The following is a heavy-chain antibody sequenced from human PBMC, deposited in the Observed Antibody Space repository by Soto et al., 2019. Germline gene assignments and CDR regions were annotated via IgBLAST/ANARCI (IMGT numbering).Heavy chain of an antibody. V-gene: IGHV1-18*01. D-gene: IGHD3-16*01. CDR2: ISPYTGNT. CDR1: GYIFVNYG. J-gene: IGHJ6*02. Sequence: QVQLVQSGDEVKKPGASVKVSCKASGYIFVNYGIAWVRQALGQGLEWMGWISPYTGNTHSATKIQGRLTMTTDTSTSTAYMDLGSLTSDDAAVYYCVMVDNYVTPTPQDVWGQGTKVTVSS. CDR3: VMVDNYVTPTPQDV.